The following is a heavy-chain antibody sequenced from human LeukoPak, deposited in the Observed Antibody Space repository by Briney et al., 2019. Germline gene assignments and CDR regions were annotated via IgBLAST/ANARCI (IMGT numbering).Heavy chain of an antibody. V-gene: IGHV1-2*02. CDR3: ARELELRGSGSYYEDWFDP. D-gene: IGHD3-10*01. CDR2: INPNSGGT. Sequence: ASVKVSCKASAYTFTGYYMHWVRQAPGQGLEWMGGINPNSGGTNYAQKFQGRVTMTRDASISTAYMALSRLRSDDTAVYYCARELELRGSGSYYEDWFDPWGQGTLVTVSS. CDR1: AYTFTGYY. J-gene: IGHJ5*02.